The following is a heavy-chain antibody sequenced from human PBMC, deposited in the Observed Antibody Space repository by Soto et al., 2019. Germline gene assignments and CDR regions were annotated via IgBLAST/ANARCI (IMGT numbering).Heavy chain of an antibody. D-gene: IGHD5-12*01. CDR1: GGSISSGGYY. CDR2: IYYSGST. J-gene: IGHJ6*02. Sequence: TMSLTCTVSGGSISSGGYYWSWIRQHPGKGLEWIGYIYYSGSTYYNPSLKSRVTISVDTSKNQFSLKLSSVTAADTAVYYCASSSGYVFWRGMDVWGQGTTGTLSS. CDR3: ASSSGYVFWRGMDV. V-gene: IGHV4-31*03.